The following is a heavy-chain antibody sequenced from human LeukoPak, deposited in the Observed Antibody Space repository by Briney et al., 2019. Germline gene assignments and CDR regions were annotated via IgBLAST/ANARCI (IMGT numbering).Heavy chain of an antibody. D-gene: IGHD3-10*01. J-gene: IGHJ5*02. V-gene: IGHV3-23*01. CDR2: ISGSGGST. Sequence: GGSLRLSCAASGFTFSSYAMSWARQAPGKGLEWVSAISGSGGSTYYADSVKGRFTISRDNSKNTLYLQMNSLRAEDTAVYYCAKTLNTYYYGSGSYEYDPWGQGTLVTVSS. CDR3: AKTLNTYYYGSGSYEYDP. CDR1: GFTFSSYA.